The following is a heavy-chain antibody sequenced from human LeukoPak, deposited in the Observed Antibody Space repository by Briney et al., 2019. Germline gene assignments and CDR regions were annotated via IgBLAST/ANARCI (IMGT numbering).Heavy chain of an antibody. J-gene: IGHJ4*02. Sequence: ASVKVSCKASGYTFTGYYMHWVRQAPGQGLEWMGWINPNSGGANYAQKFQGRVTMTRDASISTAYMELSRLRSDDTAIYHCARDSAWIQFNDWGQGTLVTVSS. V-gene: IGHV1-2*02. CDR3: ARDSAWIQFND. CDR2: INPNSGGA. D-gene: IGHD5-18*01. CDR1: GYTFTGYY.